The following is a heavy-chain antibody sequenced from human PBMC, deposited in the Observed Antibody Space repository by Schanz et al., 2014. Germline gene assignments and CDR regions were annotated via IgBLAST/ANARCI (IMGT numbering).Heavy chain of an antibody. V-gene: IGHV1-18*01. CDR2: ISPYTGNT. D-gene: IGHD3-16*01. Sequence: QVQLVQSGAEVKKPGSSMKVSCKASGGTFNSYTINWVRQAPGQGLEWVGWISPYTGNTHYFDKMEGRVTMTTDTSANTAYMELRSLRSDDTAHYYCVRVPSRDVSFDLWGRGTLVTVSS. CDR3: VRVPSRDVSFDL. J-gene: IGHJ2*01. CDR1: GGTFNSYT.